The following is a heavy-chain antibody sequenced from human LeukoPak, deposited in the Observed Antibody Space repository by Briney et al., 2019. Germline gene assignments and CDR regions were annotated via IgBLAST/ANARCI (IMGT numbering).Heavy chain of an antibody. J-gene: IGHJ1*01. D-gene: IGHD3-10*01. Sequence: SQTLSLTCAISGDSVSSNSAAWNWIRQSPSRGLEWLGRTYYRSKWSNDYAGFVKSQITLNPDTSKNQFSLQLNSVTPEDTGVYYCARGGSGTPPGFHHWGQGTLVTASS. CDR2: TYYRSKWSN. CDR3: ARGGSGTPPGFHH. CDR1: GDSVSSNSAA. V-gene: IGHV6-1*01.